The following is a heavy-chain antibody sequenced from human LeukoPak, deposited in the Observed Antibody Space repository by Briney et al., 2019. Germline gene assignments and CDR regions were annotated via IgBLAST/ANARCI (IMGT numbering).Heavy chain of an antibody. CDR2: ISNNGGYT. CDR1: GFTFSSSA. D-gene: IGHD7-27*01. Sequence: GGSLRLSCAASGFTFSSSAMSWVRQAPGKGLEWVSAISNNGGYTYYADSVQGRFTISRDNSKSTLCLQMNSLRAEDTAVYYCAKSRTGEYFFDYWGQGALVTVSS. V-gene: IGHV3-23*01. J-gene: IGHJ4*02. CDR3: AKSRTGEYFFDY.